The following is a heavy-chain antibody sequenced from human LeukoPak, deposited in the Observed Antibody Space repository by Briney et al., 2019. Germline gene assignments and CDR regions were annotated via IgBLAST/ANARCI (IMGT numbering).Heavy chain of an antibody. CDR2: ISGSGGST. Sequence: GGSLRLSCAASGFTFSSYAMSWVRQAPGKGLEWVSAISGSGGSTYYADSVKRRFTISRDNSKNTLYLQMNSLRAEDTAVYYCAKDDIVVVVAATIDYYFDYWGQGTLVTVSS. CDR1: GFTFSSYA. J-gene: IGHJ4*02. D-gene: IGHD2-15*01. V-gene: IGHV3-23*01. CDR3: AKDDIVVVVAATIDYYFDY.